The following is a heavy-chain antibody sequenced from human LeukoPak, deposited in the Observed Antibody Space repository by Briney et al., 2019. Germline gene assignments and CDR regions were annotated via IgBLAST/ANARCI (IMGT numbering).Heavy chain of an antibody. CDR3: ARVVRAPDFYDSSGYLQD. D-gene: IGHD3-22*01. CDR2: INAGNGNT. V-gene: IGHV1-3*01. CDR1: GYTFTSYG. J-gene: IGHJ4*02. Sequence: ASVKXSCKASGYTFTSYGISWVRQAPGQRLEWMGWINAGNGNTKYSQKFQGRVTITRDTSASTAYMELSSLRSEDTAVYYCARVVRAPDFYDSSGYLQDWGQGTLVTVSS.